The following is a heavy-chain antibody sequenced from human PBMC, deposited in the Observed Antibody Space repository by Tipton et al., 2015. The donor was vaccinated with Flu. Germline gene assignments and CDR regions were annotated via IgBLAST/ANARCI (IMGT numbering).Heavy chain of an antibody. D-gene: IGHD3-10*01. J-gene: IGHJ4*02. Sequence: SLRLSCAASGFTVSGNYMNWVRQAPGKGLEWVSIIYSGDSTYYTDSVKGRFTISRDNSKNTLFLQMNSLRVEDTALYYCVKGGLSHHYGSGISDYWGQGTLVTVST. CDR1: GFTVSGNY. CDR2: IYSGDST. V-gene: IGHV3-53*01. CDR3: VKGGLSHHYGSGISDY.